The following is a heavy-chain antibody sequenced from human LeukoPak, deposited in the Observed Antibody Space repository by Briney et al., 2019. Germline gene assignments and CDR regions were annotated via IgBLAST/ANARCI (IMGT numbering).Heavy chain of an antibody. J-gene: IGHJ3*02. CDR3: ARDGHRRYHYDSSGREDAFDI. CDR2: INPTSGAT. V-gene: IGHV1-2*02. D-gene: IGHD3-22*01. Sequence: ASVKVSCKASGYTFTVYYIHWVRQAPRQGLEWMGWINPTSGATNYAQKFQGRVTMTRDTSISTAYMELNSLRSDDTAVYYCARDGHRRYHYDSSGREDAFDIWGQGTMVTVSS. CDR1: GYTFTVYY.